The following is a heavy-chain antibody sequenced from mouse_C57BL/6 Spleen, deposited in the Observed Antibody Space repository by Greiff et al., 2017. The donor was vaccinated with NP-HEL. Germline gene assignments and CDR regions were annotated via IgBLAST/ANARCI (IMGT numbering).Heavy chain of an antibody. D-gene: IGHD2-5*01. Sequence: DVHLVESGGGLVKPGGSLKLSCAASGFTFSDYGMHWVRQAPEKGLEWVAYISSGSSTIYYADTVKGRFTISRDNAKNTLFLQMTSLRSEDTAMYYCARHYSKNWYFDVWGTGTTVTVSS. CDR3: ARHYSKNWYFDV. CDR1: GFTFSDYG. V-gene: IGHV5-17*01. CDR2: ISSGSSTI. J-gene: IGHJ1*03.